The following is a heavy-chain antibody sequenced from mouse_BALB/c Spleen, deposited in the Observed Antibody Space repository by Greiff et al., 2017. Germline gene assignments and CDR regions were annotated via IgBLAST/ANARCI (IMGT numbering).Heavy chain of an antibody. CDR1: GFNIKDTY. Sequence: EVQRVESGAELVKPGASVKLSCTASGFNIKDTYMHWVKQRPEQGLEWIGRIDPANGNTKYDPKFQGKATITADTSSNTAYMQLSSLTSENSAVYFCARRRGNSLMDYWGQGTSVTVSS. CDR2: IDPANGNT. J-gene: IGHJ4*01. CDR3: ARRRGNSLMDY. V-gene: IGHV14-3*02. D-gene: IGHD2-1*01.